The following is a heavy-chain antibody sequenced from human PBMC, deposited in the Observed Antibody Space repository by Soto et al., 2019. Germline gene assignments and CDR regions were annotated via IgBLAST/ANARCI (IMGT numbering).Heavy chain of an antibody. CDR1: GFTVSSNY. CDR2: IYSGGST. D-gene: IGHD3-22*01. Sequence: GGSLRLSCAASGFTVSSNYMSWVRQAPGKGLEWVSVIYSGGSTYYADSVKGRFTISRDNSKNTLYLQMNSLRAEDTAVYYCAREDHYYDSSGPSSGMDVWGQGTTVTVSS. CDR3: AREDHYYDSSGPSSGMDV. V-gene: IGHV3-53*01. J-gene: IGHJ6*02.